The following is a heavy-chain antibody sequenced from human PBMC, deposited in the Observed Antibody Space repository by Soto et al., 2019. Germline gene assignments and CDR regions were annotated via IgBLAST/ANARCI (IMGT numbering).Heavy chain of an antibody. CDR3: ATDQPTFVPAVFDS. CDR2: IKTDGSST. CDR1: GFTLSSRW. Sequence: EVQLVESGGGLVQPGGSLRLSCAASGFTLSSRWMHWVSQVPGKGLVWVSRIKTDGSSTSYADSVKVRFTISRDNAKNTWYLHMNLLRAEDTAMYYCATDQPTFVPAVFDSFGQATLVTVSS. D-gene: IGHD2-21*01. J-gene: IGHJ4*02. V-gene: IGHV3-74*01.